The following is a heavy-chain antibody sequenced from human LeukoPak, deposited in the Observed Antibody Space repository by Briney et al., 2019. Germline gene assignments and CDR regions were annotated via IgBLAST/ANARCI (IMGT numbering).Heavy chain of an antibody. V-gene: IGHV3-74*01. D-gene: IGHD6-13*01. CDR3: ARASRIAAAGYYYYYYMDV. CDR1: GFTFSSYW. CDR2: INSDGSST. Sequence: GGSLRLSCTASGFTFSSYWMHWVRQAPGKGLVWVSRINSDGSSTSYADSVKGRFTISRDNAKNTLYLQMNSLRAEDTAVYYCARASRIAAAGYYYYYYMDVWGKGTTVTISS. J-gene: IGHJ6*03.